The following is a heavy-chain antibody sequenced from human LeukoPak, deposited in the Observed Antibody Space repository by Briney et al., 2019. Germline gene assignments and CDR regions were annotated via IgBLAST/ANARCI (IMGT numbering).Heavy chain of an antibody. J-gene: IGHJ6*03. D-gene: IGHD3-10*01. CDR1: GFTFSSYW. CDR3: ASRPDYYGYYYMDV. V-gene: IGHV4-34*01. CDR2: INHSGST. Sequence: GSLRLSCAASGFTFSSYWMHWIRQPPGKGLEWIGEINHSGSTNYNPSLKSRVTISVDTSKNQFSLKLSSVTAADTAVYYCASRPDYYGYYYMDVWGKGTTVTISS.